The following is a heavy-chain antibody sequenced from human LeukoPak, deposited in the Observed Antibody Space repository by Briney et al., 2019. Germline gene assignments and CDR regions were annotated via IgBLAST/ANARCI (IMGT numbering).Heavy chain of an antibody. CDR2: ISAYNVNT. CDR1: GYTFTGYG. J-gene: IGHJ3*02. CDR3: ARLKGYDILTGYYIAHSYDAFDI. Sequence: ASVKVSCKASGYTFTGYGMHWVRQAPGQGLEGMGWISAYNVNTNYAQKLQGRVTMTTDTSTSTAYMELRSLRSDDTAVYYCARLKGYDILTGYYIAHSYDAFDIWSQGTMVTVSS. D-gene: IGHD3-9*01. V-gene: IGHV1-18*04.